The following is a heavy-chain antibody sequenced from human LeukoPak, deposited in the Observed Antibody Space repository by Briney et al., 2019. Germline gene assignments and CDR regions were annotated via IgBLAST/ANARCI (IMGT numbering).Heavy chain of an antibody. J-gene: IGHJ6*03. D-gene: IGHD5-24*01. Sequence: ASVKVSCKASEYAFTSYAIHWVRQAPGQGLEWMGIINPSGGSTSYAQKFQGRVTMTRDMSTSTVYMELSSLRSGDTAVYYCARSSNGYSPYYYYYMDVWGKGTTVTVSS. CDR1: EYAFTSYA. CDR2: INPSGGST. CDR3: ARSSNGYSPYYYYYMDV. V-gene: IGHV1-46*01.